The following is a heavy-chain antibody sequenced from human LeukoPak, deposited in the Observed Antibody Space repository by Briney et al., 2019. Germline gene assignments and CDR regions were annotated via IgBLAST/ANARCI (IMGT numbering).Heavy chain of an antibody. CDR3: ARGPIVVVTAILDAFDI. CDR2: IYYSGST. D-gene: IGHD2-21*02. Sequence: SETLSLTCTVSGGSISSYYWSWIRQPPGKGLEWIGYIYYSGSTNYNPSLKSRVTISVDTSKNQFSLKLSSVTAADTAVYYCARGPIVVVTAILDAFDIWGQGTMVTVSS. CDR1: GGSISSYY. J-gene: IGHJ3*02. V-gene: IGHV4-59*01.